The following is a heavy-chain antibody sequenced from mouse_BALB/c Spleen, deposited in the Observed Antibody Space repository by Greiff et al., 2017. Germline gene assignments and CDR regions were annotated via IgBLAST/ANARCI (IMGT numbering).Heavy chain of an antibody. V-gene: IGHV7-3*02. Sequence: EVNVVESGGGLVQPGGSLRLSCATSGFTFTDYYLSWVRQPPGKALEWLGFIRNKANGYTTEYSASVKGRFTISRDNSQSILYLQMNTLRAEDSATYYCARDEGYYYGSPFDVWGAGTTVTVSS. J-gene: IGHJ1*01. CDR2: IRNKANGYTT. CDR3: ARDEGYYYGSPFDV. CDR1: GFTFTDYY. D-gene: IGHD1-1*01.